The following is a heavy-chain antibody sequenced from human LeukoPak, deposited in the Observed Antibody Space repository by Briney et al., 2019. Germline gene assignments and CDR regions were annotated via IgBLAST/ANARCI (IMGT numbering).Heavy chain of an antibody. J-gene: IGHJ4*02. Sequence: GRSLRLSCAASGFTFSSYGMHWVRQAPGKGLEWVAVIWYDGSNKYYADSVKGRFTISRDNSKSTLYLQMNSLRAEDTAVYYCARDRRTTDDYWGQGTLVTVSS. CDR3: ARDRRTTDDY. V-gene: IGHV3-33*01. CDR1: GFTFSSYG. CDR2: IWYDGSNK. D-gene: IGHD4-17*01.